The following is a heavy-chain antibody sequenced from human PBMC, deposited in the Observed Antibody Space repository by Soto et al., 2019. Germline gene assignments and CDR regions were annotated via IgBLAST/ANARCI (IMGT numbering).Heavy chain of an antibody. Sequence: EVQLLESGGGLVQPGGSLRLFCAASGFTFSSYAMSWVRQAPGKGLEWVSAISGSGGSTYYADSVKGRFTISRDNSKNTLYLQMNSLRAEDTAVYYCAKGDGYNRQPLDYWGQGTLVTVSS. V-gene: IGHV3-23*01. J-gene: IGHJ4*02. CDR3: AKGDGYNRQPLDY. CDR2: ISGSGGST. D-gene: IGHD5-12*01. CDR1: GFTFSSYA.